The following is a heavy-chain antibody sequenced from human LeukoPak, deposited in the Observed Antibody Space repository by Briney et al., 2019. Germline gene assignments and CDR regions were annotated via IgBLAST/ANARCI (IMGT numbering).Heavy chain of an antibody. V-gene: IGHV5-51*01. CDR1: GYTFTSYW. CDR2: IYPGPGAGPGGSNP. D-gene: IGHD2-21*01. J-gene: IGHJ4*02. CDR3: ARHSTRPNWYSPIDY. Sequence: GESLKISCKSSGYTFTSYWIAWVRQMPGKGLEWMGIIYPGPGAGPGGSNPIYNPSFQGQVSISADNSITTAYLQWSSLKASDTAIYYCARHSTRPNWYSPIDYWGQGTLVTVSS.